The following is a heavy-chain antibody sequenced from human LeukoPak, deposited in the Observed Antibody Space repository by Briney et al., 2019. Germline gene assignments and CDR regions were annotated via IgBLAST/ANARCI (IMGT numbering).Heavy chain of an antibody. CDR3: ARDSPPLKSRQLHGTMIAY. D-gene: IGHD2-2*01. V-gene: IGHV3-73*01. CDR1: GFTFSGSA. CDR2: IRSTANGYAT. Sequence: GGSLRLSCAASGFTFSGSALHWVRQASGKGLEWVGRIRSTANGYATAYAASVKGRFAISRDDSKNTAYLQMDSLKTEDTAVYYCARDSPPLKSRQLHGTMIAYWGQGTLVTVSS. J-gene: IGHJ4*02.